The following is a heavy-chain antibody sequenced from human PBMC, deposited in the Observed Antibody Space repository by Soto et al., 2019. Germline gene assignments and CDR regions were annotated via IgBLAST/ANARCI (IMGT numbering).Heavy chain of an antibody. CDR3: SREGTTGTGYYGMDV. J-gene: IGHJ6*02. D-gene: IGHD1-7*01. CDR1: GFTVSGNY. Sequence: GGSLRLSCAASGFTVSGNYMSWVRQAPGKGLEWVSVIYSGGSTYYADSVKGRFTISSDNSKNTLYLQMNSLRAEDTAVYYCSREGTTGTGYYGMDVWGQGTTVTVSS. CDR2: IYSGGST. V-gene: IGHV3-53*01.